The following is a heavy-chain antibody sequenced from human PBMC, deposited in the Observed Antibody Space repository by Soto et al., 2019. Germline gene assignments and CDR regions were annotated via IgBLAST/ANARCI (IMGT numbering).Heavy chain of an antibody. CDR2: IYHSGST. V-gene: IGHV4-30-2*01. J-gene: IGHJ4*02. CDR1: GGSISSGGYS. Sequence: SETQSLTCAVSGGSISSGGYSWSWIRQPPGKGLEWIGYIYHSGSTYYNPSLKSRVTISVDRSKNQFSLKLSSVTAADTAVYYCPRAPSHGDYTIPFDYWRQGTLVAVSS. D-gene: IGHD4-17*01. CDR3: PRAPSHGDYTIPFDY.